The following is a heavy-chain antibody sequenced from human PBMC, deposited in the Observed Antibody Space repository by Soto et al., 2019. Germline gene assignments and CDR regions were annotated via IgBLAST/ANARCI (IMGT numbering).Heavy chain of an antibody. D-gene: IGHD4-17*01. Sequence: GGSLRLSCPVSAFTFSSYCMNWVRQSPGKGLLWVSRINVDGSGAIYADSVKGRFTISRDNAKNTLFLQMNSLRGEDTAVYYCGRDNYGRTDNWGQGIPVTVSS. CDR2: INVDGSGA. J-gene: IGHJ4*02. CDR1: AFTFSSYC. CDR3: GRDNYGRTDN. V-gene: IGHV3-74*01.